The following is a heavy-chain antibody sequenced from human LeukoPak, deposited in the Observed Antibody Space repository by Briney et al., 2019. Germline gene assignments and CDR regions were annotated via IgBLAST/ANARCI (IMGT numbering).Heavy chain of an antibody. V-gene: IGHV3-21*01. D-gene: IGHD2-2*01. Sequence: PGGSLRLSCAASGFTFSSYSMNWVRQAPGKGLEWVSSISSSSSYIYYADSVKGRFTISRDNAKNSLYLQMNSLRAEDTAVYYCAKDLEWNVVVPAASYFDLWGRGTLVTVSS. CDR3: AKDLEWNVVVPAASYFDL. CDR1: GFTFSSYS. CDR2: ISSSSSYI. J-gene: IGHJ2*01.